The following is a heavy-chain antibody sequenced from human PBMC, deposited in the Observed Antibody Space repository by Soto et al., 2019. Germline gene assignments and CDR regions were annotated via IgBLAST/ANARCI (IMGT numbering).Heavy chain of an antibody. J-gene: IGHJ5*02. Sequence: SVKVSCKASGGTFSSYAISWVRQAPGQGLEWMGGIIPIFGTANYAQKFQGRVTITADESTSTAYMELSSLRSEDTAVYYCARVPTFGTPLAPNWFDPWGQGTLVTVS. V-gene: IGHV1-69*13. D-gene: IGHD3-16*01. CDR3: ARVPTFGTPLAPNWFDP. CDR1: GGTFSSYA. CDR2: IIPIFGTA.